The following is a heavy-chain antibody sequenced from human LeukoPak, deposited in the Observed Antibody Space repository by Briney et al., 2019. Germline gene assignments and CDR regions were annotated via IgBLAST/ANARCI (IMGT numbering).Heavy chain of an antibody. V-gene: IGHV3-74*01. CDR3: ARGTGNYYGY. CDR1: GFTFSDYW. D-gene: IGHD3/OR15-3a*01. CDR2: IKSDGSST. J-gene: IGHJ4*02. Sequence: PGGSLRLSCAASGFTFSDYWMHWVRQAPGKGLVWVSRIKSDGSSTSYADSVKGRFTITRDSAKNTLYLQMNSLRAEDTAVYYCARGTGNYYGYWGQGTLFTVSS.